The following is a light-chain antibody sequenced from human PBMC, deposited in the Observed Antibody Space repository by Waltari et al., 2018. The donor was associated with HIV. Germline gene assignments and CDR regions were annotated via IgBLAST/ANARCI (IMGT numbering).Light chain of an antibody. CDR2: RDN. Sequence: QSVLTQSPSASGTPGPRATTPCSGSRSNLGRSAVNWYQHLPDTAPKLLIYRDNQRPSGVPDRFSGSKSGTSASLAISGLQSEDEAEYYCATWDGSLSGGVFGGGTKLTVL. V-gene: IGLV1-44*01. CDR1: RSNLGRSA. J-gene: IGLJ2*01. CDR3: ATWDGSLSGGV.